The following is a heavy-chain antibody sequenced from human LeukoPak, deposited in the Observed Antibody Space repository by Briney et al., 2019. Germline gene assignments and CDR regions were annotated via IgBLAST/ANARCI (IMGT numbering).Heavy chain of an antibody. CDR1: GFTFSNAW. CDR2: IKSKTDGGTT. V-gene: IGHV3-15*01. CDR3: TTGGLVVPAA. Sequence: MTGGSLRLACAASGFTFSNAWMSWVRHAPGKGLEWVGRIKSKTDGGTTDYAAHVKGRFNISRDDSKNPLYLQMNSLKTEETAVYYCTTGGLVVPAAWGQGTLVTVSS. D-gene: IGHD2-2*01. J-gene: IGHJ5*02.